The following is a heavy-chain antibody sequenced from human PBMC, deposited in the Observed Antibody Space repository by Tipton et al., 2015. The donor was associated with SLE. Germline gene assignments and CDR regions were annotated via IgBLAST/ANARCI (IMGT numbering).Heavy chain of an antibody. CDR1: GGSISSSSYY. CDR2: IYYSGST. Sequence: TLSLTCTVSGGSISSSSYYWGWIRQPPGKGLEWIGNIYYSGSTYYNPSLKSRVTISVDTSKNQFSPKLRSVTAADTAVYYCASSFPSPLNSYGQGTFDYWGQGTLVTVSS. J-gene: IGHJ4*02. D-gene: IGHD5-18*01. CDR3: ASSFPSPLNSYGQGTFDY. V-gene: IGHV4-39*07.